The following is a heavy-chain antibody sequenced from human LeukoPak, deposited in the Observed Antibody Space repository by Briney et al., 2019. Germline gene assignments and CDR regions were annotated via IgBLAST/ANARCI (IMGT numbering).Heavy chain of an antibody. CDR2: INHSGST. J-gene: IGHJ4*02. V-gene: IGHV4-34*01. Sequence: SETLSLTCAVYGGSFSGYYWSWIRQPPGKGLEWIGEINHSGSTNYNPSLKSRVTISVDTSKNQFSLKLSSVTAADTAVYYCARGQSCYGSGSYIDYWGQGTLVTVSS. D-gene: IGHD3-10*01. CDR1: GGSFSGYY. CDR3: ARGQSCYGSGSYIDY.